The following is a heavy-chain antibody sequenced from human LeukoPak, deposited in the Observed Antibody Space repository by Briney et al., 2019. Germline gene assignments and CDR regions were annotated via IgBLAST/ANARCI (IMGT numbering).Heavy chain of an antibody. CDR3: ARDRAPLLRYSSSWPTARFDP. Sequence: GGSLRLSCAASGFTFSSYWMSWVRQAPGKGLEWVANIKQDGSEKYYVDSVKGRFTISRDNAKNSLYLQMNSLRAEDTAVYYCARDRAPLLRYSSSWPTARFDPWGQGTLVTVSS. V-gene: IGHV3-7*01. CDR2: IKQDGSEK. J-gene: IGHJ5*02. CDR1: GFTFSSYW. D-gene: IGHD6-13*01.